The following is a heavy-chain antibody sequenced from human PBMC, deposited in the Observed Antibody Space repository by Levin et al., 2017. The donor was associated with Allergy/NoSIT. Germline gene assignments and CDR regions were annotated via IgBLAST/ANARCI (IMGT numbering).Heavy chain of an antibody. V-gene: IGHV3-21*01. J-gene: IGHJ4*02. Sequence: ETLSLTCAASGFTFTSYTMNWVRQAPGKGLEWVSSITTSDYKFYADSVKGRFTISRDNAHNSLYLQMNSLRVEDTAIFYCARVRGESRDFWGQGTLVTVSS. CDR1: GFTFTSYT. CDR3: ARVRGESRDF. D-gene: IGHD3-10*01. CDR2: ITTSDYK.